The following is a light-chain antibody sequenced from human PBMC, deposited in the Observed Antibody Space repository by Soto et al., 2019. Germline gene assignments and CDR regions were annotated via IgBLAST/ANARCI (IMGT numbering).Light chain of an antibody. V-gene: IGKV3D-15*01. J-gene: IGKJ3*01. CDR1: ESVGPH. CDR2: GAS. CDR3: QQYHYWPLT. Sequence: EIVMTQSPATLSVSPGEGATLSCRASESVGPHLAWYQQKPGQAPRLLVYGASTRATGIPARFSGGGSGAEFTLTITSLQSEDFAIYYCQQYHYWPLTFGPGTRVDIK.